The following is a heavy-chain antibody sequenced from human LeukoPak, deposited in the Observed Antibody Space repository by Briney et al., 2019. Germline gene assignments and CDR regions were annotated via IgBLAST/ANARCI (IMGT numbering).Heavy chain of an antibody. CDR2: TNPNSGDT. J-gene: IGHJ4*02. CDR3: ARGYGLVGTLVDY. CDR1: GYTLTAYY. D-gene: IGHD1-7*01. Sequence: ASVKVSCKAAGYTLTAYYRHWVRQAPGQGLEWMGGTNPNSGDTDYAQKFQGRVTMTRDRSIRTAYMELSNLRLDDTAVYYCARGYGLVGTLVDYWGQGTVVSVS. V-gene: IGHV1-2*02.